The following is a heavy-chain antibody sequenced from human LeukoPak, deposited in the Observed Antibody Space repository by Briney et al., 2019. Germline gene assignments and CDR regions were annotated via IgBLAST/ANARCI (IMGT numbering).Heavy chain of an antibody. V-gene: IGHV3-15*01. CDR2: IKTKTDGGTT. J-gene: IGHJ4*02. CDR1: GFTFSSAW. CDR3: ANIFGGNSHRSDY. Sequence: PGGSLRLSCAASGFTFSSAWMSWVRQAPGQGLEWLGRIKTKTDGGTTDYAAPVKGRFTISRDDSKDTLYLQMNSLKSDDTAVYYCANIFGGNSHRSDYWGQGTLVTVAS. D-gene: IGHD4-23*01.